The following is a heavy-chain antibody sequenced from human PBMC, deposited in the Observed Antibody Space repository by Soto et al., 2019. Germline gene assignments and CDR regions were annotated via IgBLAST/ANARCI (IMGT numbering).Heavy chain of an antibody. CDR1: GFTFSNYV. Sequence: GGSLRLSCAASGFTFSNYVMHWARQAPGKGLEWVAIILYDGTNKDYADSVKGRFTISRDNSKNTLYLQMNSLRSEDTAVYYWARDRAVAGISRSCDYWGHGTLVTVSS. V-gene: IGHV3-30-3*01. D-gene: IGHD6-19*01. CDR3: ARDRAVAGISRSCDY. CDR2: ILYDGTNK. J-gene: IGHJ4*01.